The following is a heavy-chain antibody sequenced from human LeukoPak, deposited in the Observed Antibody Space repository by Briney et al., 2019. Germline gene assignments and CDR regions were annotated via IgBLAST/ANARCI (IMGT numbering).Heavy chain of an antibody. Sequence: QPGGSLRLSCIASGFTFSNYAMNWVRQAPGKGLEWVSGIDNSNTYYADSVKGRFTISRDSSKNTMYLQMNNLRAEDTAVYYCSKDDCVNGICYFDKWGLGTLVTVSS. J-gene: IGHJ4*02. V-gene: IGHV3-23*03. CDR2: IDNSNT. D-gene: IGHD2-15*01. CDR1: GFTFSNYA. CDR3: SKDDCVNGICYFDK.